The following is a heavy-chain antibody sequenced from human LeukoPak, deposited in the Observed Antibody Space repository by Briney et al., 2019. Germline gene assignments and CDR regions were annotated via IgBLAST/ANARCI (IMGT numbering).Heavy chain of an antibody. J-gene: IGHJ4*02. Sequence: GASVTVSFKASGYTCTSYDINWVRQATGQGLEWMGWMNPNSGNTGYAQKFQGRVTMTRNTSISTAYMELSSLRSEDTAVYYCARGLGYCSGGSCSHLDYWGQGTLVTVSS. D-gene: IGHD2-15*01. CDR3: ARGLGYCSGGSCSHLDY. V-gene: IGHV1-8*01. CDR1: GYTCTSYD. CDR2: MNPNSGNT.